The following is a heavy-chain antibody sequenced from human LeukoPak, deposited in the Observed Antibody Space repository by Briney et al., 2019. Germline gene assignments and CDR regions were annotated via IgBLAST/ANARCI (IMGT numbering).Heavy chain of an antibody. CDR1: GYTFTSYG. D-gene: IGHD2-15*01. J-gene: IGHJ4*02. Sequence: ASVTVSCKPSGYTFTSYGISWVRQAPGQGLEWMGWISAYNGNTNYAQKLQGRVTMTTDPSTSTAYMELRSLRSDDTAVYYCAREGYCSGGSCYTPPFDYWGQGTLVTVSS. V-gene: IGHV1-18*04. CDR2: ISAYNGNT. CDR3: AREGYCSGGSCYTPPFDY.